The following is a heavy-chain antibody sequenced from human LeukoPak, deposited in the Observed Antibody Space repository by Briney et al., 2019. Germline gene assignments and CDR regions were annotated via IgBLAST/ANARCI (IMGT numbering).Heavy chain of an antibody. Sequence: ASVKVSCKASGYTFTSYAMNWVRQAPGQGLEWMGWISAYNGNTNYAQKLQGRVTMTTDTSTSTAYMELRSLRSDDTAVYYCARVCGSGIQWNWFDPWGQGTLVTVSS. CDR1: GYTFTSYA. D-gene: IGHD3-10*01. V-gene: IGHV1-18*01. CDR2: ISAYNGNT. J-gene: IGHJ5*02. CDR3: ARVCGSGIQWNWFDP.